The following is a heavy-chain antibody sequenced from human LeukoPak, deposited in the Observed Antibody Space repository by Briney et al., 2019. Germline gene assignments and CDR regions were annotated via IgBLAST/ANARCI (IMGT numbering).Heavy chain of an antibody. V-gene: IGHV3-21*01. D-gene: IGHD4-17*01. CDR3: ARDYDGDYEYYFDY. J-gene: IGHJ4*02. CDR1: GFTFSSYS. Sequence: NPGGSLRLSCAASGFTFSSYSMNWVRQAPGKGLEWVSSISSSSSYIYYADSVKGRFTISRDNAKNSLYLQMNSLRAEDTAVYYCARDYDGDYEYYFDYWGQGTLVTVSS. CDR2: ISSSSSYI.